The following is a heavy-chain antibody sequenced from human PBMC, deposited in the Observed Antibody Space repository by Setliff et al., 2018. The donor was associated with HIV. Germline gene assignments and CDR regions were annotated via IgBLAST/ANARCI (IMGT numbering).Heavy chain of an antibody. CDR1: GGSISGYY. D-gene: IGHD3-10*01. CDR3: ARHARRSGDSGFAQAYSFNY. Sequence: PAETLSLTCTVSGGSISGYYWGWIRQPPGKGLEWVGTVYYTGNTFYNPSLRNRVTISVDTSKNYLSLKVTSVSAADAATYFCARHARRSGDSGFAQAYSFNYWGQGALVTVSS. V-gene: IGHV4-39*02. CDR2: VYYTGNT. J-gene: IGHJ4*02.